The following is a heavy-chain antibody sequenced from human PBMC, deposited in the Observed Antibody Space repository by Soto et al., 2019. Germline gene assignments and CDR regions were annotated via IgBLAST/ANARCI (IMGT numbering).Heavy chain of an antibody. CDR2: ISYDGSNK. CDR1: GFTFSSYA. D-gene: IGHD6-6*01. V-gene: IGHV3-30-3*01. CDR3: ARDRTGIAARLKYYYYGMDV. Sequence: GGSLRLSCAASGFTFSSYAMHWVRQAPGKGLEWVAVISYDGSNKYYADSVKGRFTISRDNSKNTLYLQMNSLRAEDTAVYYCARDRTGIAARLKYYYYGMDVWGQGTTVTVSS. J-gene: IGHJ6*02.